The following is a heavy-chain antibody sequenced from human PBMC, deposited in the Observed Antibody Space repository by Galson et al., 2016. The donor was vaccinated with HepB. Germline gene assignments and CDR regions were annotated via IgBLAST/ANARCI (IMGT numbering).Heavy chain of an antibody. D-gene: IGHD6-13*01. CDR2: VKSRLDGGTT. CDR1: GFTFSHAW. V-gene: IGHV3-15*01. J-gene: IGHJ4*02. CDR3: SPRPNGQQPYYFDY. Sequence: SLRLSCAASGFTFSHAWMSWVRQAPGKGLEWVGRVKSRLDGGTTDYAAPVKDRFTISRDDSKNTLYLQINRLRIEDTAVYYCSPRPNGQQPYYFDYWGQGTLVTVSS.